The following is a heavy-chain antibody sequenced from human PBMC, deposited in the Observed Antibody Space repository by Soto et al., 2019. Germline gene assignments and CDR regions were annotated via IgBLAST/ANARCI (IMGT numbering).Heavy chain of an antibody. CDR2: ICNSGGT. Sequence: QVQLQESGPGLVKPSETLSLTCTVSGGSISIYCWSWVRQPPGEGLEWIANICNSGGTNYNPSLKSRVVISVDTSRNQFSLKLSSETAADTAVYYCARGVGRYGSNLDYWGQGTLVTVSS. CDR3: ARGVGRYGSNLDY. CDR1: GGSISIYC. J-gene: IGHJ4*02. D-gene: IGHD1-26*01. V-gene: IGHV4-59*01.